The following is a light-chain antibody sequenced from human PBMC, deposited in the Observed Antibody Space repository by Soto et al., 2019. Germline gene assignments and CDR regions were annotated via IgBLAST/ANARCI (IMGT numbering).Light chain of an antibody. CDR3: QQYVRSPYT. V-gene: IGKV3-20*01. CDR1: QSISSTY. CDR2: GAS. J-gene: IGKJ3*01. Sequence: EIVLTQSPGSLSLSPGERATLSCRASQSISSTYIAWYQQKRGQAPRHLIFGASSRATGIPDRFSGSGSGTDFRLTISRLEPADSAGSFCQQYVRSPYTFGPGTKVDIK.